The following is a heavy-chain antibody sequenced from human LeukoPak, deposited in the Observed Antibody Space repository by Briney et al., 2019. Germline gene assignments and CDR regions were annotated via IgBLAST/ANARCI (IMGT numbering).Heavy chain of an antibody. D-gene: IGHD4-17*01. J-gene: IGHJ4*02. V-gene: IGHV7-4-1*02. CDR3: ARSNNDGDYLGVGFDY. Sequence: GASVKVSCKASGYTFTSYAMHWVRQAPGQGLEWMGWINTNTGNPTYAQGFTGRFVFSLDTSVSTAYLQISSLQAEDTAVYYCARSNNDGDYLGVGFDYWGQGTLVTVSS. CDR2: INTNTGNP. CDR1: GYTFTSYA.